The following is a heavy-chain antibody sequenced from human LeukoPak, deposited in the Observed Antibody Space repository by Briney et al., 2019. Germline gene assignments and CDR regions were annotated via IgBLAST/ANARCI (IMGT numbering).Heavy chain of an antibody. Sequence: SETLSLTCAVYGGSFSGYYWSWIRQPPGKGLEGIGEINHSGSTNYNPSLKSRVTISVDTSKNQFSLKLSSVTAADTAVYYCARDAGRSPSRKYQFDPWGQGTLVTVSS. D-gene: IGHD2-2*01. CDR3: ARDAGRSPSRKYQFDP. J-gene: IGHJ5*02. CDR2: INHSGST. V-gene: IGHV4-34*01. CDR1: GGSFSGYY.